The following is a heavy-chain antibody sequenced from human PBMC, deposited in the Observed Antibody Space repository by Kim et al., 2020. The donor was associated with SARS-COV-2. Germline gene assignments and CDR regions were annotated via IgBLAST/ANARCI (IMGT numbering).Heavy chain of an antibody. CDR3: AKDIVVVAATRGRFQH. CDR1: GFTFSSYA. J-gene: IGHJ1*01. V-gene: IGHV3-23*01. CDR2: ISGSGGST. D-gene: IGHD2-15*01. Sequence: GGSLRLSCAASGFTFSSYAMSWVRQAPGKGLEWVSAISGSGGSTYYADSVKGRFTISRDNSKNTLYLQMNSLRAEDTAVYYCAKDIVVVAATRGRFQHWGQGTLVTVSS.